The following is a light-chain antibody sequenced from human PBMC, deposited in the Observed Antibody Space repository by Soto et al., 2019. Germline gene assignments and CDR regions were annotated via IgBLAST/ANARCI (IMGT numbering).Light chain of an antibody. V-gene: IGLV7-46*01. CDR1: TGAVTSNHH. J-gene: IGLJ2*01. CDR2: DTS. Sequence: QAVVTQEPSLTVSPGGKVTLTCGSSTGAVTSNHHPYWFQQKAGQAPRTLIYDTSNKHSWTPARFSGSLLGDKAALTLSGAHPEDEAQYYCLLSYNAARVFGGGTKLTVL. CDR3: LLSYNAARV.